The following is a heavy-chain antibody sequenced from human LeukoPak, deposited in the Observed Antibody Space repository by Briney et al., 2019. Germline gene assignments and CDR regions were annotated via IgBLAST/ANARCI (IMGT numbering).Heavy chain of an antibody. V-gene: IGHV1-8*01. CDR2: MNPNSGNT. CDR3: ARSGYCNSTSCYEYFDP. D-gene: IGHD2-2*01. J-gene: IGHJ5*02. Sequence: ASVKVSCKASGYTFTSYDINWVRQATGQGLEWMGWMNPNSGNTGYAQKFQGRVTMTRNTSISTAYMELSSLRSEDTALYYCARSGYCNSTSCYEYFDPWGQGTLVTVSS. CDR1: GYTFTSYD.